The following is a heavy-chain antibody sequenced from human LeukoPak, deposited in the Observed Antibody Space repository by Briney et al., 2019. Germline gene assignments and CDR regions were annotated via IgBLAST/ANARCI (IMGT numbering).Heavy chain of an antibody. CDR3: AKDLAGTSSSRDSDGGN. CDR1: GFTFSSYE. V-gene: IGHV3-48*03. Sequence: GGSLRLSCAASGFTFSSYEMNWVRQAPGKGLEWIAYITRTGDRIQYADSVKGRFTISRDNSKNTLYLQMNSLRVDDTAVYYCAKDLAGTSSSRDSDGGNWGQGTLVTVSS. CDR2: ITRTGDRI. J-gene: IGHJ4*02. D-gene: IGHD6-6*01.